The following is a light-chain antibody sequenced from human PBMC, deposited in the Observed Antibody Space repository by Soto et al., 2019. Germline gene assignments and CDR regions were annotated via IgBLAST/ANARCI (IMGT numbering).Light chain of an antibody. CDR2: AAS. V-gene: IGKV1-8*01. CDR3: QQYYDYPRT. Sequence: AIRTAQSPSSLAASTGDRVTSTCRASQAINNYLVWFQQKQGKXXKXXIYAASTLQTGVPSRFSGSGSGTDGILTINWLQSEDCATYYCQQYYDYPRTFGQGTKVDI. J-gene: IGKJ1*01. CDR1: QAINNY.